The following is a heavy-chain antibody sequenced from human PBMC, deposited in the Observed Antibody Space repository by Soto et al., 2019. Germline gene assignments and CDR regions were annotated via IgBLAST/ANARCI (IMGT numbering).Heavy chain of an antibody. D-gene: IGHD4-17*01. CDR3: ARGYGDYVSDY. CDR1: GGSISSSSYY. CDR2: IYYSGST. V-gene: IGHV4-39*07. Sequence: LPETLSLTCTVSGGSISSSSYYWGWIRQPPGKGLEWIGSIYYSGSTYYNPSLKSRVTISVDTSKNQFSLKLSSVTAADTAVYYCARGYGDYVSDYWGQGTLVTISS. J-gene: IGHJ4*02.